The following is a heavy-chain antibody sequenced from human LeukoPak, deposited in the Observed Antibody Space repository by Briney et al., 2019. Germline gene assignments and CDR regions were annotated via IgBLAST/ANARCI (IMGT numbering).Heavy chain of an antibody. J-gene: IGHJ4*02. CDR3: ARVVLGIVSYYFDY. D-gene: IGHD2-2*03. CDR1: GGTFSSYA. CDR2: IIPIFGTA. Sequence: SVKVSCKASGGTFSSYAISWVRQAPGQGLEWMEGIIPIFGTANYAQKFQGRVTITADESTSTAYMELSSLRSEDTAVYYCARVVLGIVSYYFDYWGQGTLVTVSS. V-gene: IGHV1-69*13.